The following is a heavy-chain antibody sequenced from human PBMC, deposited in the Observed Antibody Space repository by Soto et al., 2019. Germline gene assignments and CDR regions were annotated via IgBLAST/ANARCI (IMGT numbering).Heavy chain of an antibody. CDR3: ARSQEDIVLMVYATDEYYFDY. V-gene: IGHV5-51*01. CDR2: IYPGDSDT. Sequence: GESLKISCKGSGYSFTSYWIGWVRQMPGKGLEWMGIIYPGDSDTRYSPSFQGQVTISADKSISTAYLQWSSLKASDTAMYYCARSQEDIVLMVYATDEYYFDYWGQGTLVTVSS. CDR1: GYSFTSYW. D-gene: IGHD2-8*01. J-gene: IGHJ4*02.